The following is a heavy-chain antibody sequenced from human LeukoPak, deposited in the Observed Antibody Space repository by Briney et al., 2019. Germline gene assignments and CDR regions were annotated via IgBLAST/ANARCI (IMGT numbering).Heavy chain of an antibody. Sequence: GASVKVSCKASGYTFTSYGISWVRQAPGQGLEWMGWINPNSGGTNYAQKFQGRVTMTRDTSISTAYMELSRLRSDDTAVYCCAREVQLWLSNYFDYWGQGTLVTVSS. D-gene: IGHD5-18*01. J-gene: IGHJ4*02. CDR1: GYTFTSYG. CDR3: AREVQLWLSNYFDY. V-gene: IGHV1-2*02. CDR2: INPNSGGT.